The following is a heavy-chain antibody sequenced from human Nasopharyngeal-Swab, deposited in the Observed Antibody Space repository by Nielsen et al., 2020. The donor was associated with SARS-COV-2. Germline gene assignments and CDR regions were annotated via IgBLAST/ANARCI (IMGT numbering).Heavy chain of an antibody. CDR2: INHSGST. D-gene: IGHD2-2*01. Sequence: SETLSLTCAVYGESFSGYSWSWIRQPPGKGLEWIGEINHSGSTNYNPSLKSRVTISVDTSKNQFSLKLSSVTAADTAVYYCARLIVVVPAAMPFDYWGQGTLVTVSS. J-gene: IGHJ4*02. CDR1: GESFSGYS. V-gene: IGHV4-34*01. CDR3: ARLIVVVPAAMPFDY.